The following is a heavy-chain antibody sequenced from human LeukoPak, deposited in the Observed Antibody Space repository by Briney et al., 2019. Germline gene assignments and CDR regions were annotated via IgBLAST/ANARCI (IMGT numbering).Heavy chain of an antibody. J-gene: IGHJ3*02. CDR2: INPNSGGT. CDR1: GYTFTGYY. CDR3: ARDHGYCSSTSCYNAFDI. D-gene: IGHD2-2*02. Sequence: GASVKVSCKXSGYTFTGYYMHWVQQAPGQGLEWMGRINPNSGGTNYAQKFQGRVTMTRDTSISTAYMELSRLRSDDTAVYYCARDHGYCSSTSCYNAFDIWGQGTMVTVSS. V-gene: IGHV1-2*02.